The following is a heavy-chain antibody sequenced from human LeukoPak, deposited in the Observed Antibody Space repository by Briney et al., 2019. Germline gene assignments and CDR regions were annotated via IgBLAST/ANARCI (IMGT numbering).Heavy chain of an antibody. J-gene: IGHJ4*02. CDR3: ARDLIATWYSLGY. D-gene: IGHD2-21*02. CDR2: IDWSGAAS. Sequence: GGSLRLSCVGAGLSNADYGMSWVRQVPGKGLEWVSGIDWSGAASEYADSVKGRFTISRDNAKNSLYLQMNTLRPEDTGVYYCARDLIATWYSLGYWGQGTLVTVSS. V-gene: IGHV3-20*04. CDR1: GLSNADYG.